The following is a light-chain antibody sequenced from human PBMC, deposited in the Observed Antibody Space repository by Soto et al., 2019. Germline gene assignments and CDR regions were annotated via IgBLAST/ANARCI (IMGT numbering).Light chain of an antibody. J-gene: IGKJ4*01. CDR2: ASS. V-gene: IGKV1-39*01. CDR1: QTISNY. Sequence: DIQMTQSPSSLSASLGDRVTITCRASQTISNYLNWYQQKPGKAPKLLIYASSTLQSGVPSRFSGSGSGTDFNLTISSLQPEDFGTYYCQQSYSTILTFGGGTKVEIK. CDR3: QQSYSTILT.